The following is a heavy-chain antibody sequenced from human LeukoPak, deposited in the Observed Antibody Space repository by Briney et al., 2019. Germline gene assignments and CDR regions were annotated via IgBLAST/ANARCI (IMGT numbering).Heavy chain of an antibody. D-gene: IGHD3-22*01. Sequence: SVKVSCKASGGTFSSYAISWVRQAPGQGLEWMGGIIPIFGTANYAQKFQGRVTITTDESTSTAYMELSSPRSEDTAVYYCARGLIHYYDSSGFDPWGQGTLVTVSS. CDR3: ARGLIHYYDSSGFDP. V-gene: IGHV1-69*05. J-gene: IGHJ5*02. CDR2: IIPIFGTA. CDR1: GGTFSSYA.